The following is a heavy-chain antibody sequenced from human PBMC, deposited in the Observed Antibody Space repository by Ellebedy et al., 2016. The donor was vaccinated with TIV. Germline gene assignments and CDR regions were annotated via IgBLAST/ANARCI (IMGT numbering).Heavy chain of an antibody. CDR1: GYTFTSYG. D-gene: IGHD6-13*01. CDR3: ARVQQLVRYNWFDP. CDR2: ISPYNGNT. V-gene: IGHV1-18*01. Sequence: AASVKVSCKASGYTFTSYGISWVRQAPGQGLEWMGWISPYNGNTNYAQKLQGRVTMTTDTSTSTAYMELRSLRSDDTAVYYCARVQQLVRYNWFDPWGQGTLVTVSS. J-gene: IGHJ5*02.